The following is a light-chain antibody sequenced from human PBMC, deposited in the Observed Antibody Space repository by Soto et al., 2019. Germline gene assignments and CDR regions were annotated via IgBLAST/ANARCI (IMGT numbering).Light chain of an antibody. Sequence: DIQVAQYRSYLPRSGADRSSFTCRASQSISSYLNWYQQKPGKAPKLLIYAASSLQSGVPSRFSGSGSGTDFTLTISSLQPEDFATYSCQHSYSTPRTFGQGTKVDIK. J-gene: IGKJ1*01. CDR1: QSISSY. CDR3: QHSYSTPRT. V-gene: IGKV1-39*01. CDR2: AAS.